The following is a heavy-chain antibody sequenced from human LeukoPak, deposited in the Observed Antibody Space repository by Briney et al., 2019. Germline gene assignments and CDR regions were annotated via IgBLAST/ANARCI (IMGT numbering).Heavy chain of an antibody. V-gene: IGHV3-9*01. CDR2: ISWNSGSI. Sequence: GRSLRLSCAASGFTFDDYAMHWVRQATGKGLKWVSGISWNSGSIGYADSVKGRFTISRDNAKNSLYLRMNSLRAEDTALYYCAKAHSSSWYSMPDYWGQGTLVTVSS. CDR3: AKAHSSSWYSMPDY. J-gene: IGHJ4*02. D-gene: IGHD6-13*01. CDR1: GFTFDDYA.